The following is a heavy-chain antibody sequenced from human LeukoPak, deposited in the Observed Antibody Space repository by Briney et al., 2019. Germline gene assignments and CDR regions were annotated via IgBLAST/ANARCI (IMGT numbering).Heavy chain of an antibody. Sequence: SQTLFLTCIVSGGSISSGSYYWSWIRQPAGKGLEWIGRIYTSGSTNYNPSLKSRVTISVDTSKNQFSLKLRSVTAADTAVYYCARDRTGDYSNSFDYWGQGTLVTVSS. D-gene: IGHD4-17*01. CDR3: ARDRTGDYSNSFDY. J-gene: IGHJ4*02. CDR2: IYTSGST. V-gene: IGHV4-61*02. CDR1: GGSISSGSYY.